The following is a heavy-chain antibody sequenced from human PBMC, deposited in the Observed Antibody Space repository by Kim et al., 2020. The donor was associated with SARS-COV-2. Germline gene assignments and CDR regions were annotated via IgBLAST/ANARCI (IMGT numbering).Heavy chain of an antibody. J-gene: IGHJ5*02. CDR3: ARGLVVVAATSNWFDP. V-gene: IGHV4-31*02. Sequence: LKSRVTISVDTSKNQFSLKRSSVTAADTAVYYCARGLVVVAATSNWFDPWGQGTLVTVSS. D-gene: IGHD2-15*01.